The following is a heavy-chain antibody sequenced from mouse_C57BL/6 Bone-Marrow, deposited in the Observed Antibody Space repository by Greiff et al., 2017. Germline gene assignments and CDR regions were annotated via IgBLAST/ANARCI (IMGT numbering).Heavy chain of an antibody. CDR2: IDPSDSYT. D-gene: IGHD1-1*01. V-gene: IGHV1-50*01. Sequence: QVQLQQPGAELVKPGASVKLSCKASGYTFTSYWMQWVKQRPGQGLEWIGEIDPSDSYTNYNQKFKGKATLTVDTSSSTAYMQLSSLTSEDSAVYYCARCGKFITTVVGAMDYWVKEPQSPSPQ. J-gene: IGHJ4*01. CDR3: ARCGKFITTVVGAMDY. CDR1: GYTFTSYW.